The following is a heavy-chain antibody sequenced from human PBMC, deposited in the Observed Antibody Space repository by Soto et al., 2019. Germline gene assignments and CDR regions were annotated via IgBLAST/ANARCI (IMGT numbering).Heavy chain of an antibody. CDR1: GGSISSYY. V-gene: IGHV4-59*12. Sequence: SETLSLTCTVSGGSISSYYWSWILQPPGKGLEWIGYIYYSGSTNYNPSLKSRVTISVDTSKNQFSLKLSSVTAADTAVYYCASGYRGYYYYRMDVWGQGTTVTVSS. D-gene: IGHD5-12*01. J-gene: IGHJ6*02. CDR2: IYYSGST. CDR3: ASGYRGYYYYRMDV.